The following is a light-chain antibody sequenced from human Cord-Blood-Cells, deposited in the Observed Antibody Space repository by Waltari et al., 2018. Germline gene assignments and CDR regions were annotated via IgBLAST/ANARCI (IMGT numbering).Light chain of an antibody. Sequence: DIQMTQSPSTLSASVGDRVTITCRASQSISSWLAWYQQKPGKAPKLLIYKASSLESGVPLRFSSSGSGTEFTLNISSLQPDDFATYYCQQYNSYSTFGQGTKLEIK. CDR3: QQYNSYST. J-gene: IGKJ2*01. CDR2: KAS. V-gene: IGKV1-5*03. CDR1: QSISSW.